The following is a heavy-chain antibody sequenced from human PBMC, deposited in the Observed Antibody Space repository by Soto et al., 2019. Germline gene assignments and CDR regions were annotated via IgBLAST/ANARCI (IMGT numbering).Heavy chain of an antibody. V-gene: IGHV3-30*02. D-gene: IGHD3-9*01. Sequence: GGSLRLSCAASGFTFSSYGMHWVRQAPGKGLEWVAVIWYDGSNKYYADSVKGRFTISRDNSKNTLYLQMNSLRAEDTAVYYCAKSTIRSADIDYWGQGTLVTVSS. J-gene: IGHJ4*02. CDR2: IWYDGSNK. CDR1: GFTFSSYG. CDR3: AKSTIRSADIDY.